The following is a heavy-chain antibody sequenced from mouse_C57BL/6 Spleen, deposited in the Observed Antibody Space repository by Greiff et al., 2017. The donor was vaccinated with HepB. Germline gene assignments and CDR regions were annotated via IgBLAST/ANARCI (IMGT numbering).Heavy chain of an antibody. V-gene: IGHV1-19*01. D-gene: IGHD2-1*01. CDR3: ARAGGNYDY. CDR2: INPYNGGT. Sequence: VQLQQSGPVLVKPGASVKMSCKASGYTFTDYYMNWVKQSHGKSLEWIGVINPYNGGTSYNQKFKGKATLTVDKSSSTAYMELNSLTSEDSAGYYCARAGGNYDYWGQGTTLTVSS. CDR1: GYTFTDYY. J-gene: IGHJ2*01.